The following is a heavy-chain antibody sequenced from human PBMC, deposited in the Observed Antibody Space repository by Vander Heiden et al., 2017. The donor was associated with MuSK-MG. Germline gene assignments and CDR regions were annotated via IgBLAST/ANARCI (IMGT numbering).Heavy chain of an antibody. J-gene: IGHJ3*02. CDR1: GFIYKHFG. CDR3: ASLMTTVTRGAFDI. V-gene: IGHV3-20*04. CDR2: INWNGGST. Sequence: VQLVDSGGGGERLGESLRVARAGPGFIYKHFGMTWVRQARGKGLEWVSGINWNGGSTGYADSVKGRFPISRDNAKNSLYLQMNSLRAEDTALYYCASLMTTVTRGAFDIWGQGTMVTVSS. D-gene: IGHD4-17*01.